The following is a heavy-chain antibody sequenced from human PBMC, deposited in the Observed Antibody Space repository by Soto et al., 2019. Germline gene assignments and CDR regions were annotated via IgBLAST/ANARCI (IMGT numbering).Heavy chain of an antibody. J-gene: IGHJ4*02. Sequence: EVQLLESGGGLVQPGGSLRLSCAASGFTFSNYAMTWVRQAPGKGLEWVSVITGSGGGTYFVDSVKGRFTISRDNSKNTVHLQMNRLRAEDTAVYYCAKRPLTAAGFDYWGQGTLVTVSS. D-gene: IGHD6-13*01. CDR1: GFTFSNYA. CDR2: ITGSGGGT. CDR3: AKRPLTAAGFDY. V-gene: IGHV3-23*01.